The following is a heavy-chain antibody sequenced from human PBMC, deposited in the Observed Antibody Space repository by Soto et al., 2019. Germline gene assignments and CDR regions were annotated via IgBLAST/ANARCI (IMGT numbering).Heavy chain of an antibody. J-gene: IGHJ6*02. Sequence: GGSLRLSCAASGFTFSSYGMHCVRQAPCKGPEWVAFIWYDVSNKYYADSVKGRFTISRDNSKNTLYLQMNSLRAEETAVYYCARPKQTAIRFLTDGMDVWGQGTTVTVSS. CDR3: ARPKQTAIRFLTDGMDV. CDR2: IWYDVSNK. D-gene: IGHD3-3*01. CDR1: GFTFSSYG. V-gene: IGHV3-33*01.